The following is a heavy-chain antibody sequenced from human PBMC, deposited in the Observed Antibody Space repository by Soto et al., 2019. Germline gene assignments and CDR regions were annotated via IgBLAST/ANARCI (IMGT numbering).Heavy chain of an antibody. D-gene: IGHD3-3*01. Sequence: PSETLSLTCTVSGGSISSYYCSWIRQRAGQGLGRIWRIYTSGSTNYNPSLKCRVPMSVDTSKSPFSLRLSSVTAADKAVYYRAGGILEEEVYYDFCSGYPNGRRGMDVWGQGTTATVSS. J-gene: IGHJ6*02. CDR2: IYTSGST. CDR1: GGSISSYY. CDR3: AGGILEEEVYYDFCSGYPNGRRGMDV. V-gene: IGHV4-4*07.